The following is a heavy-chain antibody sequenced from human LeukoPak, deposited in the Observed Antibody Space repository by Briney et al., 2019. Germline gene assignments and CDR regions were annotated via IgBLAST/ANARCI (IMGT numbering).Heavy chain of an antibody. J-gene: IGHJ6*03. CDR3: ARGRGYCSGGSCYGYYYYYMDV. CDR1: GGSFSGYY. Sequence: SETLSLTCAVYGGSFSGYYWSWIRQPPGKGLEWMGEINHSGSTNYNPSLKSRVTISVDTSKNQFSLKLSSVTAADTAVYYCARGRGYCSGGSCYGYYYYYMDVWGKGTTVTVSS. CDR2: INHSGST. D-gene: IGHD2-15*01. V-gene: IGHV4-34*01.